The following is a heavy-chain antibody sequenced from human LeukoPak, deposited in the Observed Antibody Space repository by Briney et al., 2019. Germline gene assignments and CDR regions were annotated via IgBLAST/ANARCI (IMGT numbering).Heavy chain of an antibody. CDR2: INSDGSST. V-gene: IGHV3-74*01. J-gene: IGHJ4*02. CDR3: ARATTVWRYYFDY. D-gene: IGHD4-17*01. Sequence: GGSLRLSCAASGFTFSSYWMHWVRQAPGKGLVWVSRINSDGSSTSYADSVKGRFTISRDNAKNTLYLQMNSLRAEDTAVYYCARATTVWRYYFDYWGQGTLVTVSS. CDR1: GFTFSSYW.